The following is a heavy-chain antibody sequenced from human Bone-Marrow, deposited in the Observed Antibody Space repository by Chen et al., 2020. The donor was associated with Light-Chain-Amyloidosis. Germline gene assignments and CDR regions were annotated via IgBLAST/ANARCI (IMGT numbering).Heavy chain of an antibody. CDR2: FDPEEGER. Sequence: QVQLEQSGAEVKKPGASVKVSCKVSGYSLTEVSMHWVRQGPGKGLEWMGSFDPEEGERSYAQKFQGRVTMTEDTSTDTAYMELSSLRSEDTAVYYCATPWSSGAAFDYWGQGTLVTVSS. J-gene: IGHJ4*02. D-gene: IGHD1-26*01. V-gene: IGHV1-24*01. CDR1: GYSLTEVS. CDR3: ATPWSSGAAFDY.